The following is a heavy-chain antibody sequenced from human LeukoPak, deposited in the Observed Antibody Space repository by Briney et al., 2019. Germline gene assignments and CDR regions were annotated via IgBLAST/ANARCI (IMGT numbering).Heavy chain of an antibody. CDR2: IYYSGST. D-gene: IGHD3-10*01. Sequence: SETLSLTCTVSGGSMNNYYWTWIRQPPGKGLEWIGYIYYSGSTNYNPSLKSRVTMSVDTSKNQFSLKLSSVTAADTALYYCATSTYYYGSGNYYSYAFDIWGQGTMVTVSS. J-gene: IGHJ3*02. CDR3: ATSTYYYGSGNYYSYAFDI. CDR1: GGSMNNYY. V-gene: IGHV4-59*01.